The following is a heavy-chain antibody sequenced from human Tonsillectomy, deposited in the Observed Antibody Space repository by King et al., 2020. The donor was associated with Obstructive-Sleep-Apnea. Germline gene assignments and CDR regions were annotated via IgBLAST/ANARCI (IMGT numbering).Heavy chain of an antibody. CDR2: ISGSGGRT. CDR1: GCTVSMYA. V-gene: IGHV3-23*04. D-gene: IGHD2-2*01. CDR3: AKDPRRQLPGGDYFDY. Sequence: VQLVESGGGLVQPGGSLRLSCAASGCTVSMYAMSWVRQAPVKGLEWGAFISGSGGRTYYGDSVKGRFTISRDNSKNTLYLQMNSLRAEDTAVYYCAKDPRRQLPGGDYFDYWGQGTLVTVSS. J-gene: IGHJ4*02.